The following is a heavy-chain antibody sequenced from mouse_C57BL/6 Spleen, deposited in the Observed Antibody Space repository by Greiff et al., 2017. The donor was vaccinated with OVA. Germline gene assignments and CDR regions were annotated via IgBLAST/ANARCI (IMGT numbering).Heavy chain of an antibody. Sequence: QVQLQQSGPELVKPGASVKISCKASGYAFSSSWMNWVKQRPGKGLEWIGRIYPGDGDTNYNGKFKGKATLTADKSSSTAYMQLSSLTSEDSAVYFCARFLDDYWGQGTTLTVSS. CDR3: ARFLDDY. J-gene: IGHJ2*01. V-gene: IGHV1-82*01. CDR1: GYAFSSSW. CDR2: IYPGDGDT.